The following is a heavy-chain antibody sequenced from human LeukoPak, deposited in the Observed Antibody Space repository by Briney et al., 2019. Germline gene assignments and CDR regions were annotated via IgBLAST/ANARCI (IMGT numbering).Heavy chain of an antibody. V-gene: IGHV3-11*04. D-gene: IGHD3-22*01. CDR3: AKDWYYYDSSGYYSPGY. Sequence: PGGSLRLSCAASGFMFRDEYMSWIRQAPGKGLEWGSYISSSSSTIYYADSVKGRFTISRDNAKNTLYLQMNSLRAEDTAVYYCAKDWYYYDSSGYYSPGYWGQGTLVTVSS. J-gene: IGHJ4*02. CDR1: GFMFRDEY. CDR2: ISSSSSTI.